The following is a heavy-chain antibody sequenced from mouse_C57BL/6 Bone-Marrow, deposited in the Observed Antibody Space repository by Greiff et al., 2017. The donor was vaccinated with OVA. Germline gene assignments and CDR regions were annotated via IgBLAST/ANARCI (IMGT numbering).Heavy chain of an antibody. J-gene: IGHJ1*01. CDR3: SITTVVNWYFDV. V-gene: IGHV1-74*01. Sequence: QVQLQQPGAELVKPGASVKVSCKASGYTFTSYWMHWVKQRPGQGLEWIGRIHPYDSDTNYNQKFKGKATLTVDKSSRTAYMQLSSLTSEDSSVFYCSITTVVNWYFDVWSAWTSVTV. D-gene: IGHD1-1*01. CDR2: IHPYDSDT. CDR1: GYTFTSYW.